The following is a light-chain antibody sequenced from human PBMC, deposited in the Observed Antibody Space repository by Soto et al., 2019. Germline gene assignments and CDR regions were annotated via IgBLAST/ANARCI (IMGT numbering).Light chain of an antibody. J-gene: IGKJ1*01. CDR3: HQAYSTPWT. CDR2: TAS. V-gene: IGKV1-39*01. CDR1: QSISSS. Sequence: DIQITQSPPSLSASVGDTVTITCRASQSISSSLNWYQQKPGKAPKLLIYTASNLESGVPSRFSGSGFGTEFTLTISSLQPEDFATYHCHQAYSTPWTFGQRTKVDIK.